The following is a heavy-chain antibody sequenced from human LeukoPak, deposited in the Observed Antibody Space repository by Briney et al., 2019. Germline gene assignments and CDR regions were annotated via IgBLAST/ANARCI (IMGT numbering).Heavy chain of an antibody. CDR1: GFTFSRYT. CDR2: ITSSSIYI. V-gene: IGHV3-21*01. Sequence: KPGGSLRLSCAASGFTFSRYTMNWVRQAPGKGLEWVSSITSSSIYIYYSDSVKGRFTISRDNAKNSLYLQMNSLRAEDTAVYYCARDRYSYGPISGQDWFDPWGQGTLVTVSS. CDR3: ARDRYSYGPISGQDWFDP. D-gene: IGHD5-18*01. J-gene: IGHJ5*02.